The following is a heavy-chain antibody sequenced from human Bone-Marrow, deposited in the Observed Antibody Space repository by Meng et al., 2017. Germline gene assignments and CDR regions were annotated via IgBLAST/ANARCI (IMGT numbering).Heavy chain of an antibody. CDR1: GFTFSSYA. J-gene: IGHJ3*02. CDR3: AKASCSGGSCYSRSAFDI. V-gene: IGHV3-23*01. D-gene: IGHD2-15*01. CDR2: ISGSGGST. Sequence: GESLKISYAASGFTFSSYAMSWVRQAPGKGLEWVSAISGSGGSTYYADSVKGRFTISRDNSKNTLYLQMNSLRAEDTAVYYCAKASCSGGSCYSRSAFDIWGQGTMVTVSS.